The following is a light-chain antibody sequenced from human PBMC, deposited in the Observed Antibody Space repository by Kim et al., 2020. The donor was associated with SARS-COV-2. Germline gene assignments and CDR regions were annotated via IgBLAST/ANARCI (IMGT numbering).Light chain of an antibody. V-gene: IGLV3-9*01. CDR2: RDS. CDR1: NIEKRN. CDR3: QVWDGRAVV. J-gene: IGLJ2*01. Sequence: SYELTQLLSVSVALGQTARMTCGGDNIEKRNVHWYQQRPGQAPILVIYRDSKRPSGIPERVSGSNSGNTATLTISRVQAGDEADYYCQVWDGRAVVFGGG.